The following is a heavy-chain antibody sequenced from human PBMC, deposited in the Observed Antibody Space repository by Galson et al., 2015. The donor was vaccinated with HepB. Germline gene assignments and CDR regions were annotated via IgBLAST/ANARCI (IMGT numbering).Heavy chain of an antibody. CDR1: GFTFSSYA. V-gene: IGHV3-30*04. Sequence: SLRLSCAASGFTFSSYAMHWVRQAPGKGLEWVAVISYDGSNKYYADSVKGRFTISRDDSKNTLYLQMNSLRAEDTAVYYCARGESAYWYFDLWGRGTLVTVSS. J-gene: IGHJ2*01. CDR2: ISYDGSNK. D-gene: IGHD3-10*01. CDR3: ARGESAYWYFDL.